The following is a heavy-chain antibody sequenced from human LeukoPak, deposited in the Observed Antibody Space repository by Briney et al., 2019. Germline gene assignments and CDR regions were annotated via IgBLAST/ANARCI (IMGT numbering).Heavy chain of an antibody. D-gene: IGHD2-21*02. Sequence: GSLRLSCAVSGFTFSSYEMNWVRQAPGKGLEWIGEINHSGSTNYNPSLKSRVTISVDTSKNQFSLKLSSVTAADTAVYYCARGDRPLVVVTAIRYYYYMDVWGKGTTVTVSS. CDR1: GFTFSSYE. CDR3: ARGDRPLVVVTAIRYYYYMDV. V-gene: IGHV4-34*01. J-gene: IGHJ6*03. CDR2: INHSGST.